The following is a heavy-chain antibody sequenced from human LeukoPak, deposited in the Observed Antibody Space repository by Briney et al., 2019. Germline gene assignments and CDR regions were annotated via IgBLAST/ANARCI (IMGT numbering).Heavy chain of an antibody. CDR2: IYYSGST. D-gene: IGHD5-12*01. CDR1: GGSISSGDYY. V-gene: IGHV4-30-4*01. Sequence: SQTLSLTCTVSGGSISSGDYYWSWIRQPPGKGLEWIGYIYYSGSTYYNPSLKSRVTISVDTSKNQFSLKLSSVTAADTAVYYCARAETSHPGYSGCDYVRFYYYYGMDVWGQGTTVTVSS. CDR3: ARAETSHPGYSGCDYVRFYYYYGMDV. J-gene: IGHJ6*02.